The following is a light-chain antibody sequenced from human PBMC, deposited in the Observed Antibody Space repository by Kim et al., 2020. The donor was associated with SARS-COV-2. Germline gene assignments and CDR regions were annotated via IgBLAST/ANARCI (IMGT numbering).Light chain of an antibody. CDR2: DVS. J-gene: IGLJ2*01. CDR1: SSDVASYNY. Sequence: QSITISCTGTSSDVASYNYVSWYQQHPGRAPKIMIYDVSNRPSGVSNRFSGSKSGKTASLTISGLQPEDEADYYCSSYTTSTTLIFGGGTQMTV. CDR3: SSYTTSTTLI. V-gene: IGLV2-14*03.